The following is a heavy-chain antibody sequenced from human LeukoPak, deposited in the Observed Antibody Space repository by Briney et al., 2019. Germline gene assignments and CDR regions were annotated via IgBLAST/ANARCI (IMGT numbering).Heavy chain of an antibody. CDR2: ISGSGGST. D-gene: IGHD3-22*01. J-gene: IGHJ4*02. CDR1: GFTFSSYA. CDR3: TNYDDSSDLWGY. Sequence: GGSLRLSCAASGFTFSSYAMSWVRQAPGKGLEWVSAISGSGGSTYYADSVKGRFTISGDNSKNTLYLQMNSLRAEDTAVYYCTNYDDSSDLWGYWGQGTLVTVSS. V-gene: IGHV3-23*01.